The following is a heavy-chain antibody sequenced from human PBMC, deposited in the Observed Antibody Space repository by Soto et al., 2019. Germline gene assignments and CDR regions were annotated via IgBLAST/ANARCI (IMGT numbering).Heavy chain of an antibody. V-gene: IGHV3-23*01. Sequence: EVHLLESGGGLVQPGGSLRLSCAASGFAFNTYAMDWVRQAPGKGLEWVSSISGSGDRTYYADSVKGLFTISSDNSVNTVYLEMNSLRAEDTAVYCCANSDRGGSGNSNFWGQGTLGTVSS. CDR3: ANSDRGGSGNSNF. D-gene: IGHD3-10*01. CDR1: GFAFNTYA. J-gene: IGHJ4*02. CDR2: ISGSGDRT.